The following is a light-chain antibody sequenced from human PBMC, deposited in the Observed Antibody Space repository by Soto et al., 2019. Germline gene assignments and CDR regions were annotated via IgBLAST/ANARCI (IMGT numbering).Light chain of an antibody. J-gene: IGLJ3*02. V-gene: IGLV2-23*01. Sequence: QSALTQPASVSGSPGQSITISCTGISSDVGVYNFVSWYQQLPGKAPKLMVYEDSRPSGVSDRFSGSRSGNTASLTISGLQAEDEGDYYCCSNAGTRTVFGGGTKLTVL. CDR3: CSNAGTRTV. CDR2: EDS. CDR1: SSDVGVYNF.